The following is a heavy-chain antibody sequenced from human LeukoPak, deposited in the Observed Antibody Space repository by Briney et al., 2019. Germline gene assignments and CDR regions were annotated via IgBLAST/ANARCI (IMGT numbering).Heavy chain of an antibody. V-gene: IGHV4-4*09. CDR3: ARAYSRSYSHFDD. CDR2: IYTSGST. D-gene: IGHD1-26*01. CDR1: GGSISGYY. J-gene: IGHJ4*02. Sequence: SETLSLTCTVAGGSISGYYWSWIRQPPGKGLEWIGYIYTSGSTNYNPSLKSRVTISVDTSKNQFTLRLSSVTAADTAMYFCARAYSRSYSHFDDWGQGTLVTVSS.